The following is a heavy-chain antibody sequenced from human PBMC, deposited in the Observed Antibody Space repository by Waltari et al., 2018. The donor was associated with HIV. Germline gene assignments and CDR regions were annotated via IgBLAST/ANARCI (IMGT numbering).Heavy chain of an antibody. D-gene: IGHD2-15*01. CDR1: GDSLHSGGYY. J-gene: IGHJ2*01. V-gene: IGHV4-31*03. CDR3: ARVGYYYFDL. Sequence: QVQLQESGPGLVKPSQTLSITCTVSGDSLHSGGYYWAWIRQHPGKGLEWIGFAYYRGSTFFNPSFKSRATISGDTSKNQFSLELTSLTAADTAVYYCARVGYYYFDLWGRGTLVTVSS. CDR2: AYYRGST.